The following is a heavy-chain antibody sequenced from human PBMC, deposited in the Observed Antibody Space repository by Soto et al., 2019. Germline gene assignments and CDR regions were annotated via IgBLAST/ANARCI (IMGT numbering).Heavy chain of an antibody. CDR1: GFTFSRYG. D-gene: IGHD2-2*01. J-gene: IGHJ5*01. CDR3: ARDPSEGRVGNWFES. V-gene: IGHV3-21*02. CDR2: ISSTTSYV. Sequence: EVQLVESGGGLVKPGGSLRLSCAASGFTFSRYGMNWLRQAPGKGLEWDASISSTTSYVYYADSVKGRFSTSRDNAKNILYLEMYGLRTEDTAVYYCARDPSEGRVGNWFESWGQGTLVTVSS.